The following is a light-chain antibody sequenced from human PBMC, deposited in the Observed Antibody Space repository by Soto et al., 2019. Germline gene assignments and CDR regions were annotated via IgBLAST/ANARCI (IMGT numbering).Light chain of an antibody. Sequence: EIVMTQSPATLSVSPGERATLSCRASQSVSSNLAWYQQKPGQAPRLLIYGASTRATGIPARFSGSGSGTEFTLTISSLQSADFAVYDCHKYKNWLPITFGQGTRLEIK. CDR1: QSVSSN. J-gene: IGKJ5*01. V-gene: IGKV3-15*01. CDR2: GAS. CDR3: HKYKNWLPIT.